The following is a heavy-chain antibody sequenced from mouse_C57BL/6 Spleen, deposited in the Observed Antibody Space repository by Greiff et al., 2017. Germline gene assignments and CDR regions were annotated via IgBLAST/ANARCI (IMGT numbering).Heavy chain of an antibody. CDR1: GYTFTDYY. V-gene: IGHV1-19*01. D-gene: IGHD1-1*01. Sequence: VQLKQSGPVLVKPGASVKMSCKASGYTFTDYYMNWVKQSHGKSLEWIGVINPYNGGTSYNQKFKGKATLTVDKSSSTAYMELNSLTSEDSAVYYCARYYYGSSYGRYFDYWGQGTTLTVSS. CDR2: INPYNGGT. J-gene: IGHJ2*01. CDR3: ARYYYGSSYGRYFDY.